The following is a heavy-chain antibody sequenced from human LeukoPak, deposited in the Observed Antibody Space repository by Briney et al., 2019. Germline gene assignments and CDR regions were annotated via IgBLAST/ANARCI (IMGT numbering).Heavy chain of an antibody. CDR1: GYTFTSYG. CDR2: ISAYNGNT. V-gene: IGHV1-18*01. CDR3: ARDRVVGATGDFGY. J-gene: IGHJ4*02. D-gene: IGHD1-26*01. Sequence: ASVNVSCTASGYTFTSYGISWVRQAPGQGLEWMGWISAYNGNTNYAQKLQGRVTMTTDTSTSTAYMELRSLRSDDTAVYYCARDRVVGATGDFGYWGQGTLVTVSS.